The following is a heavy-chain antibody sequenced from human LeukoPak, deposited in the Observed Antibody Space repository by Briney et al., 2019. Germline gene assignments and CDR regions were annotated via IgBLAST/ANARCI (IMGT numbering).Heavy chain of an antibody. CDR3: ARGGLPGGFDY. D-gene: IGHD3-16*01. J-gene: IGHJ4*02. V-gene: IGHV3-74*01. CDR2: INNDGSRT. CDR1: GFSLSNSW. Sequence: GGSLRLSCAASGFSLSNSWMFWVRQAPGKGLVGGSDINNDGSRTSYADSVKGRFTISRDVAKNTLFLQMNSLRAEDTAVYYCARGGLPGGFDYWGQGTLVTVSS.